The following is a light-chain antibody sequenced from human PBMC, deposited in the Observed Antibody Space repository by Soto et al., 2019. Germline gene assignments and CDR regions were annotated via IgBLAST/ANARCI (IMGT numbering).Light chain of an antibody. Sequence: EIVMTQSPATLSVSLGERATLSCRASQSVSSDLAWYQQQPGQAPRLLIYRASIRATGIPARFSGSGSGTEFTLTISSLQSDDFATYYCQQYNSYSLLTFGGGTKVEIK. V-gene: IGKV3-15*01. CDR1: QSVSSD. CDR2: RAS. J-gene: IGKJ4*01. CDR3: QQYNSYSLLT.